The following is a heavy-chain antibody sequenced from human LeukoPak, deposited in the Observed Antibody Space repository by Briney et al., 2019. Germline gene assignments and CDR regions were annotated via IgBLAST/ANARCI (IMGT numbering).Heavy chain of an antibody. V-gene: IGHV3-53*04. CDR3: VYVDTVMATGDY. CDR2: IYSSGST. J-gene: IGHJ4*02. D-gene: IGHD5-18*01. Sequence: PGGSLRLSCAASGFTVRKNYMNWVRQAPGKGLEWVSVIYSSGSTYYADSVKGRFTISRHNSKNTLYLQMNSLSPEDTAVYYCVYVDTVMATGDYWGQGTLVTVSS. CDR1: GFTVRKNY.